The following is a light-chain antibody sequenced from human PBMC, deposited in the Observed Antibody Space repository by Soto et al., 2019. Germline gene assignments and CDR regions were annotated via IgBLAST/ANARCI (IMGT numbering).Light chain of an antibody. V-gene: IGKV1-5*01. CDR2: DVS. CDR3: QQYYRYPLT. J-gene: IGKJ4*01. Sequence: DIQMKPSPSTLYASVGDRVTITCRASQSFSTWLAWYQQKPGRAPNLLIYDVSNLESGVPSRFSGSGSGTEFTLTISSLQPDDFASYYCQQYYRYPLTFGGGTTVEIK. CDR1: QSFSTW.